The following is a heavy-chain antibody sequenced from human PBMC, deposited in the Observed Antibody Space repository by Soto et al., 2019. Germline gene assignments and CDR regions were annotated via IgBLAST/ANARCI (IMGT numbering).Heavy chain of an antibody. Sequence: PSETLSLTCTVSGDSISSRHHWSWIRQPPGKGLEWIGYIYHSGSTNYNPSLKSRVTISVDKSKNQFSLKLSSVTAADTAVYYCARVDVGMVWFDPWGQGTLVTVSS. CDR1: GDSISSRHH. V-gene: IGHV4-61*05. CDR3: ARVDVGMVWFDP. CDR2: IYHSGST. D-gene: IGHD3-3*01. J-gene: IGHJ5*02.